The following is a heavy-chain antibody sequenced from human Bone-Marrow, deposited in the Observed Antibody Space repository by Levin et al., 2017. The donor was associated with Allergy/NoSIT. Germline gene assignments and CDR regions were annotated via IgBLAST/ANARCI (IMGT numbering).Heavy chain of an antibody. V-gene: IGHV3-30*04. J-gene: IGHJ4*02. CDR2: ISSDGRNQ. D-gene: IGHD4-11*01. CDR1: GFTFSTHI. Sequence: PGGSLRLSCGGYGFTFSTHIMHWVRQGPGKGLEWVAVISSDGRNQYYGDSVRGRFTISRDNSKNTLYLQMSSLRPEDTAVYYCATFASEYSSSYFDYWGQGTRVTVSS. CDR3: ATFASEYSSSYFDY.